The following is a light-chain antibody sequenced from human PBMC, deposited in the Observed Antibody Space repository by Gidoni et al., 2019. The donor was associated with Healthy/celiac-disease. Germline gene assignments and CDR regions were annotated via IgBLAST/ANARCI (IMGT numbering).Light chain of an antibody. CDR2: GNS. Sequence: QCVVTQQPSVSGAPGQRVTISCTGRSSNIGAGYDVHWYQQLPGTAPKLLIYGNSNRPSGVPDRFSGSKSGTSASLAITGLQAEDEADYYCQSYDSSLSGWVFGGGTKLTVL. CDR3: QSYDSSLSGWV. CDR1: SSNIGAGYD. V-gene: IGLV1-40*01. J-gene: IGLJ3*02.